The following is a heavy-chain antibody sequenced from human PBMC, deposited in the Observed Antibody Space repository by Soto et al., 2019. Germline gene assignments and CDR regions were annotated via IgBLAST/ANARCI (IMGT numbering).Heavy chain of an antibody. Sequence: PSETLSLTCTVPGGSISSTSYYWGWIRQPPGKGLEWIGCIYYLGSSYYSPSLKSRVTISVDTSKNEFSLKLTSVTAADTAVYYCARHDGRIPGDNDSWGQGTLVTVSS. D-gene: IGHD3-10*01. CDR2: IYYLGSS. CDR3: ARHDGRIPGDNDS. J-gene: IGHJ4*02. CDR1: GGSISSTSYY. V-gene: IGHV4-39*01.